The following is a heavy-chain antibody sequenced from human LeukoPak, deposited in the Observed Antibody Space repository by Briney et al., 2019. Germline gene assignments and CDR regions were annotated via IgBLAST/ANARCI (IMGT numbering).Heavy chain of an antibody. V-gene: IGHV1-2*02. J-gene: IGHJ4*02. CDR1: GYTFTGYY. CDR2: INPYNGRT. Sequence: ASVKVSCKTSGYTFTGYYIHWVRQAPGQGLEWIGWINPYNGRTNYAQKFQDRVTMTRDTSSRTAYMELSRLTSDDTAVYYCARDQNFHGSGGYYGIDCWGQGTLVTVSS. D-gene: IGHD3-22*01. CDR3: ARDQNFHGSGGYYGIDC.